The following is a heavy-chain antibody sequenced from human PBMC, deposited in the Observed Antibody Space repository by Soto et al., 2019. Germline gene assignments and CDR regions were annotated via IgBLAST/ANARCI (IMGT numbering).Heavy chain of an antibody. CDR3: TRDQSILTGYYNGGTNWFDP. J-gene: IGHJ5*02. Sequence: QVQLQQSGPGLVKPSQTLSLTCAISGDSVSSNSAAWNWIRQSPSRGLEWLGRTYYRSKWYNDYAVSVTSRITNNPDTSKNQFPLQLNTVTPEDTAVYYCTRDQSILTGYYNGGTNWFDPWGQGTLVTVST. CDR2: TYYRSKWYN. V-gene: IGHV6-1*01. D-gene: IGHD3-9*01. CDR1: GDSVSSNSAA.